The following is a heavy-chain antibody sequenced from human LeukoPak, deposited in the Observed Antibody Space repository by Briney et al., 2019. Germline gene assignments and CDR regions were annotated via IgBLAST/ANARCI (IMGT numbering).Heavy chain of an antibody. Sequence: ETLSLTCAVYGGSFSGYYWSWIRQPPGKGLEWVSAISGSGGSTYYADSVKGRFTISRDNSKNTLYLQMNSLRAEDTAVYYCAKDEEGNYYDSSGYRDYWGQGTLVTVSS. CDR1: GGSFSGYY. CDR2: ISGSGGST. V-gene: IGHV3-23*01. CDR3: AKDEEGNYYDSSGYRDY. D-gene: IGHD3-22*01. J-gene: IGHJ4*02.